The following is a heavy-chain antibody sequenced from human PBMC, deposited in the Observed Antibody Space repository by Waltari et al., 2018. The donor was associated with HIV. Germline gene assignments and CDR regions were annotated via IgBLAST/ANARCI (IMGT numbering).Heavy chain of an antibody. Sequence: CAASGFTFSNAWMSWVRQAPGKGLEWVGRIKSKTDGGTTDYAAPVKGRFTISRDDSKNTLYLQMNSLKTEDTAVYYCTTGLNYGSGSYYYYGMDVWGQGTTVTVSS. J-gene: IGHJ6*02. D-gene: IGHD3-10*01. CDR2: IKSKTDGGTT. CDR3: TTGLNYGSGSYYYYGMDV. V-gene: IGHV3-15*01. CDR1: GFTFSNAW.